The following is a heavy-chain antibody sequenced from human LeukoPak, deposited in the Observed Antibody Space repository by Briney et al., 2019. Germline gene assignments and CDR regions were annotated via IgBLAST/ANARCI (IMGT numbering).Heavy chain of an antibody. CDR2: IYYSGST. Sequence: SQTLSLTCTVSGGSIRSGGYYWSWIRQHPGKGLEWIGYIYYSGSTYYNPSLKSRVTMSVDTSKNQFSLKLSSVTAADTAVYYCAREAVIVPAAISWFDPWGQRTLVTVSS. D-gene: IGHD2-2*02. V-gene: IGHV4-31*03. CDR3: AREAVIVPAAISWFDP. J-gene: IGHJ5*02. CDR1: GGSIRSGGYY.